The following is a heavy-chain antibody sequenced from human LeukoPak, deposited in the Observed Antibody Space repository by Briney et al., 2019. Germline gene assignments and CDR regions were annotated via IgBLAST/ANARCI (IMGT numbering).Heavy chain of an antibody. CDR1: GFTVSSNY. D-gene: IGHD3-9*01. CDR2: IYSGGST. V-gene: IGHV3-53*01. CDR3: ARDILTGSIEV. J-gene: IGHJ4*02. Sequence: GSLRLSCVASGFTVSSNYICWVRQAPGKGLEWVSVIYSGGSTYYADSVKGRFTISRDNSKNTLYLQMNSLRAEDTAVYYCARDILTGSIEVWGQGTLVTVSS.